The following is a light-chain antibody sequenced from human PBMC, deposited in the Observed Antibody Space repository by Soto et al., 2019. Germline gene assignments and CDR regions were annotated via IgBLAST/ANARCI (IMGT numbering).Light chain of an antibody. CDR3: SSYASSTAVL. J-gene: IGLJ2*01. CDR2: DVT. V-gene: IGLV2-14*01. CDR1: SSEIGGYDY. Sequence: QSALTQPASVSGSPGQSITISCTGTSSEIGGYDYISWYQQHPGNAPRLMIYDVTKRPSGVSHRFAGSKSANTASLTISGLQAEDEANSYCSSYASSTAVLFGGGTKLTVL.